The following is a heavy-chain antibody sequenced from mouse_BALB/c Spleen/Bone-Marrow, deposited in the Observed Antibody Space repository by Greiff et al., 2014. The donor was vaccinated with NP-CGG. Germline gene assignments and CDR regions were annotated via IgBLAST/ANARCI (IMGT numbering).Heavy chain of an antibody. Sequence: GQLVESGGGLVKPGGSLKLSCAASGFTFSDYYMYWVRQTPEKRLEWVATISDGGGYTYYPDSVWGRFTISRDNAKDNLYLQMSSLKSEDTAMYYCARSGERYGAMDYWGQGTSVTVFS. D-gene: IGHD2-10*02. CDR2: ISDGGGYT. J-gene: IGHJ4*01. V-gene: IGHV5-4*02. CDR3: ARSGERYGAMDY. CDR1: GFTFSDYY.